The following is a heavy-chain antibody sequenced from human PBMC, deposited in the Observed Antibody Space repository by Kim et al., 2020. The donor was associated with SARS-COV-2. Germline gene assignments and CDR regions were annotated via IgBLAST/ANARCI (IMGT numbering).Heavy chain of an antibody. V-gene: IGHV4-39*01. J-gene: IGHJ5*02. CDR1: GGSISSSSYY. Sequence: SETLSLTCTVSGGSISSSSYYWGWIRQPPGKGLEWIGTIYYSGSTYYNPSLKSRVTISVDTSKNQFSLKLSSVTAADTAVYYCARHWYYYGSGSRDNWFDPWGQGTLVTVSS. CDR3: ARHWYYYGSGSRDNWFDP. D-gene: IGHD3-10*01. CDR2: IYYSGST.